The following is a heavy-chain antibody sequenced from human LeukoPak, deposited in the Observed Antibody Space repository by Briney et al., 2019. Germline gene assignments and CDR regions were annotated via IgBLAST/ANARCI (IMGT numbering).Heavy chain of an antibody. CDR2: INPHSGGT. CDR3: ARDGPMTTVTTFYFDY. D-gene: IGHD4-17*01. CDR1: GYTFTGYY. V-gene: IGHV1-2*02. Sequence: ASVKVSCKASGYTFTGYYIHWVRQAPGQGLEWMGWINPHSGGTNYAQKFQGRVTMTRDTSISTAYMELSSLRSDDTAVYYCARDGPMTTVTTFYFDYWGQGTLVTVSS. J-gene: IGHJ4*02.